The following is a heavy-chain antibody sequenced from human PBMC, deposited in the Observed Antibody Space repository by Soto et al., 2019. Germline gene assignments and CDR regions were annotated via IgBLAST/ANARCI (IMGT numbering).Heavy chain of an antibody. CDR2: ISYDGSNK. Sequence: QVQLVESGGGVVQPGRSLRLSCAASGFSFSSYAMHWVRQAPGKGLEWVAVISYDGSNKYYADSVKGRFTISRDNSKNTLYLQMNSLRPEDTAVYYCAGITGRERQLTFRYWGQGNLVTVSS. V-gene: IGHV3-30-3*01. CDR1: GFSFSSYA. CDR3: AGITGRERQLTFRY. D-gene: IGHD6-13*01. J-gene: IGHJ4*02.